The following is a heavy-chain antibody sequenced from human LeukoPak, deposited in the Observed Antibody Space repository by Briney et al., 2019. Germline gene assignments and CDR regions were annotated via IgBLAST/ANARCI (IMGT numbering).Heavy chain of an antibody. V-gene: IGHV4-34*01. J-gene: IGHJ6*02. CDR3: ARGYCSSTSCYFWGYYYGMDV. Sequence: PSETLSLTCAVYGGSFSGYYWSWIRQPPGKGLEWIGEINHSGSTNYNPSLKSRATISVDTSKNQFSLKLSSVTAADTAVYYCARGYCSSTSCYFWGYYYGMDVWGQGTTVTVSS. CDR2: INHSGST. CDR1: GGSFSGYY. D-gene: IGHD2-2*01.